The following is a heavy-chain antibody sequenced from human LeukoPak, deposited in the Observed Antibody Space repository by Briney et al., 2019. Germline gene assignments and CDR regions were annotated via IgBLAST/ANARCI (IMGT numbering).Heavy chain of an antibody. Sequence: GGSLRLSCAASGFTFSSYWMHWVRQAPGKGLVWVSRINSDGSSTSYADSVKGRFTISRDNAKNTLYLQMNSLRAEDTAVYYCARDTYYEFWSGYLTYYGMDVWGQGTTVTVSS. CDR3: ARDTYYEFWSGYLTYYGMDV. D-gene: IGHD3-3*01. CDR1: GFTFSSYW. V-gene: IGHV3-74*01. CDR2: INSDGSST. J-gene: IGHJ6*02.